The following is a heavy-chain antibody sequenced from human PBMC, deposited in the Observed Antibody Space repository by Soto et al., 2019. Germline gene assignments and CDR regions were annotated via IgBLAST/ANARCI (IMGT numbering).Heavy chain of an antibody. CDR1: GGSLSSGDFY. Sequence: PSETLSLTCTVSGGSLSSGDFYWSWIRQPPGKGLEWIGYIYFRGNTYYNPSLKTRPTISLDTSKNQFSLRLSSVTAADTAVYYCARGVGGNYYETFFDYWGQGTLVTVSS. V-gene: IGHV4-30-4*01. J-gene: IGHJ4*02. D-gene: IGHD1-26*01. CDR3: ARGVGGNYYETFFDY. CDR2: IYFRGNT.